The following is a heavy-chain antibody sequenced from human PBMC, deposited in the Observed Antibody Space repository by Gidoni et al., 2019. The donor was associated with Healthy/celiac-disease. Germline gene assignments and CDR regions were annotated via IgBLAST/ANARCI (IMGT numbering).Heavy chain of an antibody. CDR1: GFTFDDYA. J-gene: IGHJ4*02. Sequence: EVQLVESGGVLVQPGRSLRLSCAASGFTFDDYAMHWVRQAPGKGLEWVSGISWNSGSIGYADSVKGRFTISRDNAKNSLYLQMNSLRAEDTALYYCAKEGVAGTFDYWGQGTLVTVSS. CDR3: AKEGVAGTFDY. D-gene: IGHD6-19*01. CDR2: ISWNSGSI. V-gene: IGHV3-9*01.